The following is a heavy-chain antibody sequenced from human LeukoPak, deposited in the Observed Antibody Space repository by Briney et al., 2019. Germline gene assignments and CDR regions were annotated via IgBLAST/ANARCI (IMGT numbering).Heavy chain of an antibody. V-gene: IGHV3-48*03. Sequence: GGTLRLSCAASGFTFSSYEMNWVRQAPGKGLEWVPYISSSGSTIYYADSVKGRFTISRDNAKNSLYLQMNSLRAEDTAVYYCARTSVLAAISPYFFDSWGQGTLVTVSS. D-gene: IGHD2-2*02. J-gene: IGHJ4*02. CDR2: ISSSGSTI. CDR1: GFTFSSYE. CDR3: ARTSVLAAISPYFFDS.